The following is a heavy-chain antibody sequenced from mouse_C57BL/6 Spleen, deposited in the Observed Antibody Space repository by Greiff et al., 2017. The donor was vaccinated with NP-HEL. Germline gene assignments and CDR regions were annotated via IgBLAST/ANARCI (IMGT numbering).Heavy chain of an antibody. V-gene: IGHV1-69*01. CDR1: GYTFTSYW. Sequence: QVQLQQPGAELVMPGASVKLSYKASGYTFTSYWMHWVKQRPGQGLEWIGEIDPSDSYTNYNQKFKGKSTLTVDKSSSTAYMQLSSLTSEDSAVYYCARKDYSNYYFDYWGQGTTLTVSS. CDR2: IDPSDSYT. J-gene: IGHJ2*01. CDR3: ARKDYSNYYFDY. D-gene: IGHD2-5*01.